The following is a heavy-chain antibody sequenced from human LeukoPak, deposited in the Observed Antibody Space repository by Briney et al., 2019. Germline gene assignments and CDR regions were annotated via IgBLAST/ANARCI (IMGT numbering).Heavy chain of an antibody. CDR2: IKQDGSEK. V-gene: IGHV3-7*01. CDR1: GFTFSSYW. Sequence: GGSLRLSCAASGFTFSSYWMSWVRQAPGKGLGWVANIKQDGSEKYYVDSVKGRFTISRDNAKNSLYLQMNSLRAEDTAVYYCARDLQYASDYMDVWGKGTTVTVSS. J-gene: IGHJ6*03. CDR3: ARDLQYASDYMDV. D-gene: IGHD2-2*01.